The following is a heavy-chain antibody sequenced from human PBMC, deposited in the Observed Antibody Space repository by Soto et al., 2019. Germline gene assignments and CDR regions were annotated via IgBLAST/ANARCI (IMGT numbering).Heavy chain of an antibody. CDR3: ARVPGPKQGRGQDAFDI. D-gene: IGHD3-10*01. CDR2: IYYSGST. J-gene: IGHJ3*02. Sequence: SETLSLTCTVSGGSISSSSYYWGWIRQPPGKGLEWIGSIYYSGSTYYNPSLKSRVTISVDTSKNQFSLKLSSVTAADTAVYYCARVPGPKQGRGQDAFDIWGQGTMVTVSS. CDR1: GGSISSSSYY. V-gene: IGHV4-39*07.